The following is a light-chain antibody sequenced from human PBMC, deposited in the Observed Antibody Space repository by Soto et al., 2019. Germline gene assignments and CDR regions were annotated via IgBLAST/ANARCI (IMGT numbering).Light chain of an antibody. CDR1: QSLVYSDGNTY. V-gene: IGKV2-30*01. Sequence: DVVMTQSPLSLPVTLGQPASISCRSSQSLVYSDGNTYLNWFQQRPGQSPRRLIYKVSNRDSGVPDRFSGSGSGTDFTLKISRVEAEDVGVYYCIQGTHSWTFGQGTKVDIK. J-gene: IGKJ1*01. CDR3: IQGTHSWT. CDR2: KVS.